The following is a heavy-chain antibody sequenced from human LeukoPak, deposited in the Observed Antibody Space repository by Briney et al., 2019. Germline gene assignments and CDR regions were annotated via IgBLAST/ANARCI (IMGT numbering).Heavy chain of an antibody. J-gene: IGHJ6*02. CDR1: GYTFTSYD. CDR3: ARSLHYKIFGVVKNYYGMDV. V-gene: IGHV1-8*01. CDR2: MNPNSGNT. Sequence: ASVKVSCKASGYTFTSYDINWVRQATGQGLEWMGWMNPNSGNTGYAQKFQGRVTMTRNTSISTAYMELSSLRSEDTAVYYCARSLHYKIFGVVKNYYGMDVWGQGTTVTVSS. D-gene: IGHD3-3*01.